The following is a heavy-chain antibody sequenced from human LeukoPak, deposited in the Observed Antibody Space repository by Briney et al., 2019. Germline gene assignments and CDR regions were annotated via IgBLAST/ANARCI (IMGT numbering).Heavy chain of an antibody. CDR2: ISPGGGTT. V-gene: IGHV3-23*01. Sequence: GGSLRLSCAVSGFAFGSEAMSWVRQSPARGLEWVASISPGGGTTYYADYVKGRFTISRDNSKNTLYLQMNSLRAEDTAVYYCAKDWQYSSSTRGNFDYWGQGTLVTVSS. CDR1: GFAFGSEA. CDR3: AKDWQYSSSTRGNFDY. J-gene: IGHJ4*02. D-gene: IGHD6-6*01.